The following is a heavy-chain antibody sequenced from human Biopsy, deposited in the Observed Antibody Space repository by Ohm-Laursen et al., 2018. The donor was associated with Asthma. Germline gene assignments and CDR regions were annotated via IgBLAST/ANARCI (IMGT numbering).Heavy chain of an antibody. D-gene: IGHD2-21*02. CDR3: ASYEVVTSILPLDV. CDR1: GFTFSRYG. J-gene: IGHJ6*02. CDR2: ISYDGSNK. Sequence: SLRLSCAASGFTFSRYGMHWVRQAPGKGLEWVAVISYDGSNKYYGDSVQGRFTISRDNSKNTLYLQMNSLRAEDTAVYYCASYEVVTSILPLDVWGQGTTVTVSS. V-gene: IGHV3-30*03.